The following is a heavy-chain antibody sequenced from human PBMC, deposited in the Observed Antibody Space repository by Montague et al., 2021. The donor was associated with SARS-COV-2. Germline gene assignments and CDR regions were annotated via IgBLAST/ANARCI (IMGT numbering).Heavy chain of an antibody. CDR2: VDHRGSS. D-gene: IGHD3-3*01. V-gene: IGHV4-34*01. J-gene: IGHJ3*02. CDR3: ARGQVTVFGVLIMLPAAGPLDS. Sequence: SKTLSLTCAVYGGSFSDYYWTWIRQAPGKGLEWIGEVDHRGSSSYNPSLQSRLTISVDRSKNQFSLRLTSVTAADTAVYYCARGQVTVFGVLIMLPAAGPLDSWGLGTKVTVSS. CDR1: GGSFSDYY.